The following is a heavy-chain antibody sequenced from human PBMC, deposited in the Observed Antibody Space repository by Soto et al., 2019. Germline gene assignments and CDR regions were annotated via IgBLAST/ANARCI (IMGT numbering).Heavy chain of an antibody. Sequence: SETLSLTCTVSGGSISSSSYYWGWIRQPPGKGLEWIGSIYYSGSTYYNPSLKSRVTISVDTSKNQFSLKLSSVTAADTAVYYCARGADIVVVVAATRPNWFDPWGQGTLVTVSS. CDR1: GGSISSSSYY. CDR3: ARGADIVVVVAATRPNWFDP. J-gene: IGHJ5*02. D-gene: IGHD2-15*01. V-gene: IGHV4-39*01. CDR2: IYYSGST.